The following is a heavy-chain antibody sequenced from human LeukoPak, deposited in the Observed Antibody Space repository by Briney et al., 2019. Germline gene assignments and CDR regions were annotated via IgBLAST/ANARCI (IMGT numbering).Heavy chain of an antibody. Sequence: SETLSLTCTVSGGSLSSYYWRWVRQTPGKGLEWIGYIYYSGSTNYNPSLTSRVTISVDTSKSQFSLKLSSVTAADTAVYYCARTLAYQLLFGSFDIWGQGTMVTVSS. CDR2: IYYSGST. CDR3: ARTLAYQLLFGSFDI. J-gene: IGHJ3*02. CDR1: GGSLSSYY. V-gene: IGHV4-59*01. D-gene: IGHD2-2*01.